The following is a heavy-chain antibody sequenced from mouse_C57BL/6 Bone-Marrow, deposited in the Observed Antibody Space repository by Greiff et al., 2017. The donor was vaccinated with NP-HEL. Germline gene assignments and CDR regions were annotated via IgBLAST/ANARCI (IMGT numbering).Heavy chain of an antibody. V-gene: IGHV5-16*01. Sequence: EVKLVESEGGLVQPGSSMKLSCTASGFTFSDYYMAWVRQVPEKGLEWVANINYDGSSTYYLDSLKSRFIISRDNAKNILYLQMSSLKSEDTATYYCARRGGLGGFAYWGRGTLVTVSA. CDR2: INYDGSST. J-gene: IGHJ3*01. CDR1: GFTFSDYY. D-gene: IGHD2-4*01. CDR3: ARRGGLGGFAY.